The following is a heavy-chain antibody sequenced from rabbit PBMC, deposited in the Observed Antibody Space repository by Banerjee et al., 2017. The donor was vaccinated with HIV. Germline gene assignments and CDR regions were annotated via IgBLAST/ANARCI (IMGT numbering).Heavy chain of an antibody. CDR3: ARNFGHGGYGDAYLNL. CDR1: GFSFSSSYW. Sequence: QEQLVESGGGLVQPEGSLTLTCTASGFSFSSSYWICWVRQAPGKGLEWIACIYAGSTSSTYYASWAKGRFNTPKPSSTTPDLQMNSLTAADPATYFCARNFGHGGYGDAYLNLWGQGTLFTV. V-gene: IGHV1S45*01. D-gene: IGHD6-1*01. J-gene: IGHJ4*01. CDR2: IYAGSTSST.